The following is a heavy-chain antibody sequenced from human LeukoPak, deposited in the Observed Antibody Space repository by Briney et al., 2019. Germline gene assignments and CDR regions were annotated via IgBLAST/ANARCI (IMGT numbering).Heavy chain of an antibody. CDR2: LKQDGSEK. Sequence: GGSLRLSCAASGFTFSSYWMSWVRQAPGKGLEWVANLKQDGSEKYYVDSVKGRFTISRDNAKNSLYLQMNSLRAEDTAVYYCVRSGYSYGYRGNYLDYWGQGTLVTVSS. CDR3: VRSGYSYGYRGNYLDY. D-gene: IGHD5-18*01. J-gene: IGHJ4*02. CDR1: GFTFSSYW. V-gene: IGHV3-7*01.